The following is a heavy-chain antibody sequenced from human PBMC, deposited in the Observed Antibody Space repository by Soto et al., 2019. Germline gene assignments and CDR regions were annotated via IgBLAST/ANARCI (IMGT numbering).Heavy chain of an antibody. V-gene: IGHV4-34*01. CDR2: INHSGSA. D-gene: IGHD6-19*01. CDR3: ARGLITGSHYSGGWYYFDS. Sequence: SETLSLTCAVYGESFSAYILTWIRQTPGKGLQWIGQINHSGSASYNPSLKSRVTISVHTSNSQFSLELSSVTAADTAVYYCARGLITGSHYSGGWYYFDSWGQGTQVTAPQ. J-gene: IGHJ4*02. CDR1: GESFSAYI.